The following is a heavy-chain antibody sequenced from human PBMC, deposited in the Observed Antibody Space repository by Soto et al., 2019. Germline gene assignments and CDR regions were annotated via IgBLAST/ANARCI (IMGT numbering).Heavy chain of an antibody. CDR2: IYSGGST. J-gene: IGHJ6*03. D-gene: IGHD4-17*01. CDR1: GFTVSSNY. V-gene: IGHV3-53*04. CDR3: ARVDYGDYSDDYYYMDV. Sequence: GGSLRLSCAASGFTVSSNYMSWVRQAPGKGLEWVSVIYSGGSTYYADSVKGRFTISRHNSKNTLYLQMNSLRAEDTAVYYCARVDYGDYSDDYYYMDVWGKGTTVTVSS.